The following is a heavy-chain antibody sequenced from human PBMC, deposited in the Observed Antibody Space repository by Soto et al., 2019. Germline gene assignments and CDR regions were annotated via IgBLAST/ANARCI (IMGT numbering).Heavy chain of an antibody. CDR3: ARGPFNYYDSSGYYRYYYYYGMDV. J-gene: IGHJ6*02. CDR2: INHSGST. CDR1: GGSFSGYY. Sequence: KPSETLSLTCAVYGGSFSGYYWSWIRQPPGKGLEWIGEINHSGSTNYNPSLKSRVTISVDTSKNQLSLKLSSVTAADTAVYYCARGPFNYYDSSGYYRYYYYYGMDVWGQGTTVTVSS. V-gene: IGHV4-34*01. D-gene: IGHD3-22*01.